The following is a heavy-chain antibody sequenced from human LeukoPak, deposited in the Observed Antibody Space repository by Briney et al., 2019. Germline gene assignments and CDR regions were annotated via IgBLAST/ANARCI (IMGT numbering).Heavy chain of an antibody. V-gene: IGHV3-23*01. D-gene: IGHD3-10*02. CDR1: GFTFSSYG. J-gene: IGHJ6*04. CDR2: ISGSGGST. Sequence: GGSLRLSCAASGFTFSSYGMSWVRQAPGKGLEWVSTISGSGGSTYYADSVKGRFTISRDNSKNTLYLQMNSLRAEDTAVYYCAELGITMIGGVWGKGTTVTISS. CDR3: AELGITMIGGV.